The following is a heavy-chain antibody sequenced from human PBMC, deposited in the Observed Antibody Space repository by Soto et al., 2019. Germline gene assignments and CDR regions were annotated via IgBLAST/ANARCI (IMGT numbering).Heavy chain of an antibody. V-gene: IGHV3-30-3*01. CDR3: ARRYYDSSGYHSGYYYGMDV. D-gene: IGHD3-22*01. CDR1: GFTFNSYA. CDR2: ISYDGSIK. J-gene: IGHJ6*02. Sequence: PGGSLRLSCVASGFTFNSYAMHWVRQAPGKGLEWVAIISYDGSIKYYADSVKGRFTISRDNSKNTLYLQMSSLRIEDTAVYYCARRYYDSSGYHSGYYYGMDVWGQGTTVTVSS.